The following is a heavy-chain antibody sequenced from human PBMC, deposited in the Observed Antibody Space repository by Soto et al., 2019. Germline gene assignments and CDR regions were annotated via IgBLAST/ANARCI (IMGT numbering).Heavy chain of an antibody. V-gene: IGHV3-74*01. CDR2: INSDGSST. J-gene: IGHJ5*02. CDR1: GFTFSSYW. D-gene: IGHD3-3*01. CDR3: ARGGEYYDFWSGYFWFDP. Sequence: EVQLVESGGGLVQPGGSLRLSCAASGFTFSSYWMHWVRQAPGKGLVWVSRINSDGSSTSYADSVKGRFTISRDNAKNTLYLRMNSLRAEDTAVYYCARGGEYYDFWSGYFWFDPWGQGTLVTVSS.